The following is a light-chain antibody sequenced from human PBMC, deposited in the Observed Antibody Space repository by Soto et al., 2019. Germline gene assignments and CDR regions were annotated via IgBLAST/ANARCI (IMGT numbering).Light chain of an antibody. CDR3: SSHTISSALQV. J-gene: IGLJ1*01. V-gene: IGLV2-14*01. CDR2: GVS. CDR1: ISDFVVYNY. Sequence: QSVLTQPASVSGSPGQSITISCTGTISDFVVYNYVSWYQQHPGKAPKLMIYGVSNRPSGVSNRFSGSKSGNTASLTISGLQADDEAGYYCSSHTISSALQVFGTGTRSPS.